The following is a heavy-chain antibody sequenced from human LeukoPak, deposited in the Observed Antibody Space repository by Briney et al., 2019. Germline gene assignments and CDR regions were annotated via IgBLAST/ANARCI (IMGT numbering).Heavy chain of an antibody. CDR2: ISTSGST. CDR1: GGSISSGTYY. Sequence: PSETLSLTCTVSGGSISSGTYYWSWIRQPAGKGLEWIGRISTSGSTNYNPSLKSRVTISVDTSKDQFSLKLTSVTAADTAAYYCAREARPWGGWFDPWGQGTLVTVSS. D-gene: IGHD6-6*01. CDR3: AREARPWGGWFDP. J-gene: IGHJ5*02. V-gene: IGHV4-61*02.